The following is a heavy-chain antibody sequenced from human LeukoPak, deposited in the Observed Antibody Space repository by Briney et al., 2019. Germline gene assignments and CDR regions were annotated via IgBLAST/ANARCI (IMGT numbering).Heavy chain of an antibody. CDR2: IYTSGST. CDR1: GGSISSYY. V-gene: IGHV4-4*07. J-gene: IGHJ6*03. Sequence: RASESLFLTCTVSGGSISSYYWSWIRQPAGKGLEWIGRIYTSGSTNYNPSLKSRVTMSVDTSKNQFSLKLSSVTAADTAVYYCARDRAVLWFGEETKDQYYYYYMDVWGKGTTVTISS. CDR3: ARDRAVLWFGEETKDQYYYYYMDV. D-gene: IGHD3-10*01.